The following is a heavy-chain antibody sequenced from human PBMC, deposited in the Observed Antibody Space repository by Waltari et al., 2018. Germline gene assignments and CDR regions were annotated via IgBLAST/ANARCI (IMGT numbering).Heavy chain of an antibody. J-gene: IGHJ4*02. D-gene: IGHD3-10*01. Sequence: QVQLVESGGGVVQPGRSLRLSCAASGFTFSSYGMHWVRQAPGKGLEWVAVIWYDGSNKYYADSVKGRFTISRDNSKNTLYLQMNSLRAEDTALYYCAKDQYSPLFGELTFDYWGQGTLVTVSS. CDR1: GFTFSSYG. CDR2: IWYDGSNK. CDR3: AKDQYSPLFGELTFDY. V-gene: IGHV3-33*06.